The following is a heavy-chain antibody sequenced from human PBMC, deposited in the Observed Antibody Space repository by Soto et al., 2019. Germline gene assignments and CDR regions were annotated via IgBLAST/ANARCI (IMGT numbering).Heavy chain of an antibody. CDR3: AREVAMYSSSWTSYYYYGMDV. CDR2: IYYSGST. D-gene: IGHD6-13*01. V-gene: IGHV4-31*03. J-gene: IGHJ6*02. CDR1: GGSISSGGYY. Sequence: TSETLSLTCTVSGGSISSGGYYWSWIRQHPGKGLEWIGYIYYSGSTYYNPSLKSRVTISVDTSKNQFSLKLSSVTAADTAVYYCAREVAMYSSSWTSYYYYGMDVWGQGTTVTVSS.